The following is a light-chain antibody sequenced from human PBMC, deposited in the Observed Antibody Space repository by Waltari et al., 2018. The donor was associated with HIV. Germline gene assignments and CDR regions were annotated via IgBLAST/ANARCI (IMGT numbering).Light chain of an antibody. V-gene: IGKV3-20*01. J-gene: IGKJ3*01. CDR1: QIIGRNY. Sequence: PGERATLSCRASQIIGRNYLAWYQQKPGQAPSLLIYDASTRDPDIPDRFSGSGSGTDFTFTISRLEPEDFAVYYCQQYASAPLTFGPGTKIDFK. CDR2: DAS. CDR3: QQYASAPLT.